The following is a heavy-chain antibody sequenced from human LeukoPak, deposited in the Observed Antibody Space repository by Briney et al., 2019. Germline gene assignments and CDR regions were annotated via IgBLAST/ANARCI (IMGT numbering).Heavy chain of an antibody. J-gene: IGHJ5*02. CDR2: MNPHSANA. CDR1: GYTFTSYD. CDR3: AXXXXXXPHNWFDP. Sequence: ASVKVSCKASGYTFTSYDINWVRQAAGQGLEWMGWMNPHSANAGYAQKFQGRVTMTRDTSISTAYMELSSLRSDDTAVYYCAXXXXXXPHNWFDPWGQGTLVTVSS. V-gene: IGHV1-8*01.